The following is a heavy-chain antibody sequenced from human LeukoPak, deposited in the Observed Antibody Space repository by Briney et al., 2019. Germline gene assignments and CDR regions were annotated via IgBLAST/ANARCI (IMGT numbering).Heavy chain of an antibody. Sequence: PSETLSLTCAIYGGSFSDYYGSWIRQPPGKGLEWIGYIYHSGSTNYNPSLKSRVTISVDTSKNQFSLKLSSVIAADTALYYCARGSWGRTGAFDYWGQGTLVTVSS. CDR3: ARGSWGRTGAFDY. J-gene: IGHJ4*02. D-gene: IGHD7-27*01. V-gene: IGHV4-59*01. CDR2: IYHSGST. CDR1: GGSFSDYY.